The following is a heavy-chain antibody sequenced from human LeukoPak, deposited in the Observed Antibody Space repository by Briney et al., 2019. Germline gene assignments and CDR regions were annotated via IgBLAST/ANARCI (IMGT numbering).Heavy chain of an antibody. J-gene: IGHJ4*02. CDR1: GYTFTIYY. V-gene: IGHV1-46*01. Sequence: ASVTVSFKASGYTFTIYYMHWVRQAPGQGLEWMGIINPSGGSTSYAQKFQGRVTMTRDTSTSTVYMELSSLRSEDTAVYYCARVSGVGATSLFDYGGQGTLVTVSS. D-gene: IGHD1-26*01. CDR2: INPSGGST. CDR3: ARVSGVGATSLFDY.